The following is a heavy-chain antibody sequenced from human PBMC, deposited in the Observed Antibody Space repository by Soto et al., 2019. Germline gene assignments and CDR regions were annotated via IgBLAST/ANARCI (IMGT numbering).Heavy chain of an antibody. Sequence: GESLKISCKASGYNFTAFWIHWVRQMPGKGLEWLGKIDPSDSYTNYSPSFEGHVTISTDNSITTAYLQWSSLRASDTALYFCARVRKNWFDSWGQGTMVTVSS. CDR3: ARVRKNWFDS. V-gene: IGHV5-10-1*01. CDR2: IDPSDSYT. CDR1: GYNFTAFW. J-gene: IGHJ5*01.